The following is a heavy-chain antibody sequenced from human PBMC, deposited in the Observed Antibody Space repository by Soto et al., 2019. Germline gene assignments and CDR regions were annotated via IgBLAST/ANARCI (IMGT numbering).Heavy chain of an antibody. J-gene: IGHJ6*02. CDR3: ARGLVGAEGHYYYYGMDV. D-gene: IGHD1-26*01. CDR1: GGSFSGYY. CDR2: INHSGST. V-gene: IGHV4-34*01. Sequence: SSETLSLTCAVYGGSFSGYYWSWIRQPPGKGLEWIGEINHSGSTNYNPSLKSRVTISVNTSKNQFSLKLSSVTAADTAVYYCARGLVGAEGHYYYYGMDVWGQGTTVTVSS.